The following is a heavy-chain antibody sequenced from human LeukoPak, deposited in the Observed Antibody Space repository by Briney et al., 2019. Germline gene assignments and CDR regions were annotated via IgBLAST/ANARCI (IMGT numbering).Heavy chain of an antibody. V-gene: IGHV4-39*07. CDR2: VYYSGIT. CDR1: GDSLTSSPYY. J-gene: IGHJ5*02. Sequence: SETLSLTCTVSGDSLTSSPYYWGWIRQPPGKGLEWIGSVYYSGITYYNPSLKSRVTVSLDTSKTQFSLKLSSVTAADTAVYYCARGRGYSYAFDPWGQGTLVTVSS. CDR3: ARGRGYSYAFDP. D-gene: IGHD5-18*01.